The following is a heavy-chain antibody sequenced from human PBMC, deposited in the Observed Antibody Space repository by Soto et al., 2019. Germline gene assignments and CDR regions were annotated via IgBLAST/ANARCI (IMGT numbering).Heavy chain of an antibody. CDR3: ARAPRPPRGYSYGYQDY. CDR2: IYYSGST. J-gene: IGHJ4*02. D-gene: IGHD5-18*01. V-gene: IGHV4-30-4*01. CDR1: GGSISSGDYY. Sequence: SETLSLTCTVSGGSISSGDYYWSWIRQPPGKGLEWIGYIYYSGSTYYNPSLKSRVTISVDTSKNQFSLKLSSVTAADTAVYYCARAPRPPRGYSYGYQDYWGQGTLVTVSS.